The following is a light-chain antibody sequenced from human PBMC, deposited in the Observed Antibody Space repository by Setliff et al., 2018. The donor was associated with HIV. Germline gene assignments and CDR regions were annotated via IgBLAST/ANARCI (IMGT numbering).Light chain of an antibody. CDR2: DVS. J-gene: IGLJ1*01. CDR3: SSYTSTTPLYV. V-gene: IGLV2-14*03. CDR1: SSDVGTYNF. Sequence: QSALTQPASVSGSPGQSITISCTGTSSDVGTYNFVSWYQQHPGKAPKLMISDVSNRPSGVSNRFSGSKSGHTASLTISGLQAEDEADYYCSSYTSTTPLYVFGTGTKGTVL.